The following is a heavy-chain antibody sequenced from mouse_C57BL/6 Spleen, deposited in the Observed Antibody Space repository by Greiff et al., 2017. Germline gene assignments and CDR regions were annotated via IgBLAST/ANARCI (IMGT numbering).Heavy chain of an antibody. CDR1: GYAFTNYL. V-gene: IGHV1-54*01. J-gene: IGHJ2*01. D-gene: IGHD1-1*01. CDR3: ARGDTTGDYFDY. Sequence: VQLQQSGAELVRPGTSVKVSCKASGYAFTNYLIEWVKQRPGQGLEWIGVINPGSGGTNYNEKFKGKATLTADKSSSTAYMQLSSLTSEDSAVYFWARGDTTGDYFDYWGQGTTLTVSS. CDR2: INPGSGGT.